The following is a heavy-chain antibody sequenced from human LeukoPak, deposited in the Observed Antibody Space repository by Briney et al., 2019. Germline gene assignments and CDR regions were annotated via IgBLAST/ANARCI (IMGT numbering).Heavy chain of an antibody. CDR3: ARDHPSYDYVWGSYRYGIGAFDI. J-gene: IGHJ3*02. V-gene: IGHV3-74*01. Sequence: PGGSLRPSCAASGFTFSSYWMHWVRQAPGKGLVWVPRINSDGSSTSYADSVKGRFTISRDNAKNTLYLQMNSLRAEDTAVYYCARDHPSYDYVWGSYRYGIGAFDIWGQGTMVTVSP. CDR2: INSDGSST. D-gene: IGHD3-16*02. CDR1: GFTFSSYW.